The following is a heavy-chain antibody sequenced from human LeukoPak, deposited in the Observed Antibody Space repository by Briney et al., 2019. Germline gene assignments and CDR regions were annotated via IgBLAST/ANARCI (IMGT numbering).Heavy chain of an antibody. CDR2: IWYDGSNE. CDR3: ARQRGSYSLKFFDY. D-gene: IGHD1-26*01. Sequence: GGSLRLSCAASGFTFRSHGMHWVRQAPGKGLEWVAGIWYDGSNEDYADSVKGRFTISRDNSKNTLYLQMNSLRAEDTAVYYCARQRGSYSLKFFDYWGQGALVTVSS. CDR1: GFTFRSHG. V-gene: IGHV3-33*01. J-gene: IGHJ4*02.